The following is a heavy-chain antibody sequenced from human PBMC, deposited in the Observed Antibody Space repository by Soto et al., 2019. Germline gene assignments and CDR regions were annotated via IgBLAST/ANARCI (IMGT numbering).Heavy chain of an antibody. D-gene: IGHD2-15*01. J-gene: IGHJ3*02. CDR3: ARGYCGGGTCYFSDAFDI. Sequence: QLQLQESGPGLVKPSETLSLTCTVSGGSISSSSYYWGWIRQPPGKGLEWIGEINHSGKTNHNPSLKSRVTISVDTSKNHFSLKVSSVTAADTAAYYCARGYCGGGTCYFSDAFDIWGQGTMVTVSS. V-gene: IGHV4-39*02. CDR2: INHSGKT. CDR1: GGSISSSSYY.